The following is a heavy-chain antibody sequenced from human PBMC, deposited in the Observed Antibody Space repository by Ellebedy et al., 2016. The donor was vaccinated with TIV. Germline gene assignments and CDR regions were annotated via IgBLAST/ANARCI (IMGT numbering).Heavy chain of an antibody. CDR2: IYYSGST. CDR1: GGSISSYY. Sequence: SETLSLTCTVSGGSISSYYWSWIRQPPGKGPEWIGYIYYSGSTNYNPSLKSRVTISVDTSRNQFSLKLSSVTAADTAVYYCARGYYADYWGQGTLVTVSS. J-gene: IGHJ4*02. CDR3: ARGYYADY. D-gene: IGHD3-22*01. V-gene: IGHV4-59*01.